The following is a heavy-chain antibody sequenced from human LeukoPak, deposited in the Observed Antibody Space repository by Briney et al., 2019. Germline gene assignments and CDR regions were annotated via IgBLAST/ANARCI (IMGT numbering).Heavy chain of an antibody. CDR2: ISYSGNT. CDR3: PSVRPASQCDS. J-gene: IGHJ5*01. CDR1: GGSISNSDYF. D-gene: IGHD6-19*01. Sequence: SETLSLTCTVSGGSISNSDYFWAWIREPPGKGLEWVASISYSGNTFYNASFKSRATISRDTSKNQFSLKLTSLTAADPPGHYCPSVRPASQCDSWGRGTLVIVSS. V-gene: IGHV4-39*07.